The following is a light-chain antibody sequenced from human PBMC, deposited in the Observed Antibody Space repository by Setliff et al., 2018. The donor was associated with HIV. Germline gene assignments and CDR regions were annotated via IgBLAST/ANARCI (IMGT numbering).Light chain of an antibody. Sequence: QSALAQPPSASGSPGQSVTISCTGTSSDIGDYNYVSWFQHRPGNAPKLIIYEVSNRPSGVSNRFSGSKSGNTASLTISGLQAEDEADYYCSAYSTLFIYIFGTGTKVTVL. CDR3: SAYSTLFIYI. CDR2: EVS. J-gene: IGLJ1*01. V-gene: IGLV2-14*01. CDR1: SSDIGDYNY.